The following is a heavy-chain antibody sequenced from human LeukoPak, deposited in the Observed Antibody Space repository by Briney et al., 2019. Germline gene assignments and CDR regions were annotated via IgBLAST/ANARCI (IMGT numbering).Heavy chain of an antibody. J-gene: IGHJ4*02. CDR3: VRDRTKYCSSTSCPLDY. CDR1: GYSFTGYY. Sequence: VASVEVSCKASGYSFTGYYMHWVRQAPGQGLEWMGWINPYSGGTNYAQKFQGRVTMTRDTSISTAYMELSRLRSDDTAVYYCVRDRTKYCSSTSCPLDYWGQGTLVTVSS. V-gene: IGHV1-2*02. CDR2: INPYSGGT. D-gene: IGHD2-2*01.